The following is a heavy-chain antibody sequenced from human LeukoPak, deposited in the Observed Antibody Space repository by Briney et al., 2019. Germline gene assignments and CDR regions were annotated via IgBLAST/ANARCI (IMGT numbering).Heavy chain of an antibody. CDR2: ISGSGGST. V-gene: IGHV3-23*01. J-gene: IGHJ4*02. Sequence: GGSLRLSCAASGFTFSSYGMSWVRQAPGKGLEWVSAISGSGGSTYYADSVKGRFTISRDSSKTTLYLQMNSLRAEDTAVYYCAERGAEVGATIAPGDYWGQGTLVTVSS. CDR3: AERGAEVGATIAPGDY. D-gene: IGHD1-26*01. CDR1: GFTFSSYG.